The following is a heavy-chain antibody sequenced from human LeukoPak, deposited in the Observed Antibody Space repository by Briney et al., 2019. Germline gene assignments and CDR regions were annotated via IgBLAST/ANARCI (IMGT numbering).Heavy chain of an antibody. J-gene: IGHJ4*02. CDR2: IKQDGSEK. D-gene: IGHD5-18*01. CDR1: GFTFSSYW. V-gene: IGHV3-7*01. Sequence: GGSLRLSCAASGFTFSSYWMSWVRQAPGKGLEWVANIKQDGSEKYYVDSGKGRFTISRDNAKNSLYLQMNSLRAEDTAVYYCARDGSSWGYSYGTTFDYWGQGTLVTVSS. CDR3: ARDGSSWGYSYGTTFDY.